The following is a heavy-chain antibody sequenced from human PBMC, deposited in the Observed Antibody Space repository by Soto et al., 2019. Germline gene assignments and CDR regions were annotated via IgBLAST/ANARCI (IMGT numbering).Heavy chain of an antibody. V-gene: IGHV3-30*18. CDR2: ISYDGSNK. J-gene: IGHJ6*02. CDR3: AKGKGGSSWSLLNYGMDV. CDR1: GFTFSSYG. D-gene: IGHD6-13*01. Sequence: QVQLVESGGGVVQPGRSLRLSCAASGFTFSSYGMHWVRQAPGKGLEWVAVISYDGSNKYYADSVKGRFTISRDNSKNPLYLQMNSLRAEDTAVYYCAKGKGGSSWSLLNYGMDVWGQGTTVTVSS.